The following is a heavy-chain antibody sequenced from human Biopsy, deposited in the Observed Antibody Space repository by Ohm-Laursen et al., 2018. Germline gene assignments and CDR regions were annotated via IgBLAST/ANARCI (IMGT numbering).Heavy chain of an antibody. Sequence: ASVKVSCKTSGYTFTDYFVHWVRQAPGQGLEWMGWIDTINGGTRSAQKFQGRVTMTRDTSTSTVYLELRRLISDDTAVYYCARDIMNRIAGLVARSDVFDVWGQGTLVTVSS. D-gene: IGHD3-16*01. CDR1: GYTFTDYF. V-gene: IGHV1-2*02. J-gene: IGHJ3*01. CDR2: IDTINGGT. CDR3: ARDIMNRIAGLVARSDVFDV.